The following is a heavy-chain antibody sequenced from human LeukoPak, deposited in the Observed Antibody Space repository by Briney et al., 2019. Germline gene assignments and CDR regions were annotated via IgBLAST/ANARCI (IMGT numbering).Heavy chain of an antibody. Sequence: ASVKVSCKASDYTFTSYGISWVRQAPGQGLEWMGWISPYSDNTNYAQNLQGRVTMTTDTSTSTAYMELRSLTSDDTAMHYCARGGPFSIAAARVYYFDYWGQGTLVTVSS. D-gene: IGHD6-13*01. CDR2: ISPYSDNT. CDR1: DYTFTSYG. V-gene: IGHV1-18*01. J-gene: IGHJ4*02. CDR3: ARGGPFSIAAARVYYFDY.